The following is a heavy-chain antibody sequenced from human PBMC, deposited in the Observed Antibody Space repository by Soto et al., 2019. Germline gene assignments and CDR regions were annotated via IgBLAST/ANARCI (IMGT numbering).Heavy chain of an antibody. CDR1: GYTFTSYG. D-gene: IGHD5-12*01. CDR2: ISAYNGNT. Sequence: ASVKVSCKASGYTFTSYGISWVRQVPGQGLEWMGWISAYNGNTNYAQKLQGRVTMTTDTSTSTAYMELRSLRSDDTAVYYCARIQQFKRGYSGYDPYASWGQGTLVTVSS. V-gene: IGHV1-18*01. CDR3: ARIQQFKRGYSGYDPYAS. J-gene: IGHJ5*02.